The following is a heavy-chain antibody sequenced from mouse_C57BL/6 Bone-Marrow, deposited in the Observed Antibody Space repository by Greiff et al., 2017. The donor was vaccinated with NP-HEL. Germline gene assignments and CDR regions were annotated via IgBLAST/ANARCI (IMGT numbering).Heavy chain of an antibody. CDR1: GFTFSSYA. CDR2: ISDGGSYT. V-gene: IGHV5-4*01. D-gene: IGHD1-1*01. J-gene: IGHJ4*01. CDR3: ARDPTVAYYYAMDY. Sequence: DVHLVESGGGLVKPGGSLKLSCAASGFTFSSYAMSWVRQTPEKRLAWVATISDGGSYTYYPDNVKGRFTISRDNAKNNLYLQMSHLKSEDTAMYYCARDPTVAYYYAMDYWGQGTSVTVSS.